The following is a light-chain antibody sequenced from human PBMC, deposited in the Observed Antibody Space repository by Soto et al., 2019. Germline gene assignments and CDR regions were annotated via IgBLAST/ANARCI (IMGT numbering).Light chain of an antibody. CDR2: GAS. Sequence: AIQLTQSPSSLSASVGDRVTITCRASQGVRSPLAWYQQKPGKAPKFLIFGASSLGTGVPSRFSASGSGTDFTLTISRLQPEDFATHYCQHFNDYPLTFGGGNKVEIK. V-gene: IGKV1D-13*01. CDR1: QGVRSP. J-gene: IGKJ4*01. CDR3: QHFNDYPLT.